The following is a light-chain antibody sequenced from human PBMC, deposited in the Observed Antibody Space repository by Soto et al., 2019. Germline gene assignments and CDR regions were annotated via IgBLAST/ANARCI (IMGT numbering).Light chain of an antibody. Sequence: AIRMTQSPSSFSASTGDRVTITCRASQDISAYVAWYQQKPGRAPRFLIYRASTLQGGVPSRFSGSGSGTDFTLTISSLQPEDFATYDCQQYHSYPLTLGGGTKVEIK. CDR2: RAS. J-gene: IGKJ4*01. V-gene: IGKV1-8*01. CDR3: QQYHSYPLT. CDR1: QDISAY.